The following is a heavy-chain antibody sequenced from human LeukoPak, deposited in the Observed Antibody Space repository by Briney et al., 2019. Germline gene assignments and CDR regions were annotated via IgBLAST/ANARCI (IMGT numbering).Heavy chain of an antibody. J-gene: IGHJ4*02. D-gene: IGHD1-26*01. CDR1: GYTFTGYY. Sequence: ASVKVSCKASGYTFTGYYMHWVRQAPGQGLEWMGWINPNSGGTNYAQKFQGRVTMTRDTSISTAYMELSSLRSDDTAAYYCAREWELRRSRNFDYWGQGTLVTVSS. CDR3: AREWELRRSRNFDY. CDR2: INPNSGGT. V-gene: IGHV1-2*02.